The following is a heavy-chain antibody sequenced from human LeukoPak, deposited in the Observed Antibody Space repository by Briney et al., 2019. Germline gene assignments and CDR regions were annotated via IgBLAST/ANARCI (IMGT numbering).Heavy chain of an antibody. CDR1: GFTFSSCG. CDR3: ASGGRINYYYMDV. CDR2: IRYDGGNK. J-gene: IGHJ6*03. Sequence: VGSLRLSCAASGFTFSSCGMHWVRQAPGKGLEWVAFIRYDGGNKYYADSVKGRFTISRDNSKNTLYLQMNSLRTEDTAVYHCASGGRINYYYMDVWGKGITVTVSS. D-gene: IGHD1-14*01. V-gene: IGHV3-30*02.